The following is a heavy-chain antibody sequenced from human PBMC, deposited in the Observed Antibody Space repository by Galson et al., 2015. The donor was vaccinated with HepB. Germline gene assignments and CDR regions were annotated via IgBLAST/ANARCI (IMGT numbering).Heavy chain of an antibody. CDR2: NYTSGST. CDR3: ARDVRVGYCSSTSCELNWFDP. Sequence: SETLSLTCTVSGGSISSYYWSWIRQPAGKGLEWIGRNYTSGSTNYNPSLKSRVTMSVDTSKNQFSLKLSSVTAADTAVYYCARDVRVGYCSSTSCELNWFDPWGQGTLVTVSS. V-gene: IGHV4-4*07. D-gene: IGHD2-2*03. J-gene: IGHJ5*02. CDR1: GGSISSYY.